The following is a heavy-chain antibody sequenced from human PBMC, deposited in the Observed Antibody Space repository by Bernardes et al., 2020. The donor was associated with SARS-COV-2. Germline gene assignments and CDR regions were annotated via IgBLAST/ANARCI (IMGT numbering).Heavy chain of an antibody. D-gene: IGHD3-9*01. CDR3: AKDRRRDILTSFDY. CDR1: GGSISSYY. J-gene: IGHJ4*02. CDR2: IYYSGST. Sequence: SETLSLTCTVSGGSISSYYWSWIRQPPGKGLEWIGYIYYSGSTNYNPSLKSRVTISVDTSKNQFSLKLSSVTAADTAVYYCAKDRRRDILTSFDYWGQGTLVTVSS. V-gene: IGHV4-59*01.